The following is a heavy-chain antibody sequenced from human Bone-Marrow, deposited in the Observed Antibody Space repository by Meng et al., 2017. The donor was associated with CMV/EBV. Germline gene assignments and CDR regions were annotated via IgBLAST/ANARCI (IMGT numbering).Heavy chain of an antibody. CDR1: GGSISSGDYY. V-gene: IGHV4-30-4*08. Sequence: VQLQESGPGLVKPSQTLFLTGTVSGGSISSGDYYWSWIRQPPGKGLEWIGYIYYSGSTYYNPSLKSRVTISVDTSKNQFSLKLSSVTAADTAVYYCARVSGLELGEVWFDPWGQGTLVTVSS. J-gene: IGHJ5*02. CDR3: ARVSGLELGEVWFDP. CDR2: IYYSGST. D-gene: IGHD1-7*01.